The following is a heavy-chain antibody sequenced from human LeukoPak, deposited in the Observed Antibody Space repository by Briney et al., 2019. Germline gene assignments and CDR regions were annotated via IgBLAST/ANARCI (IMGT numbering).Heavy chain of an antibody. D-gene: IGHD6-13*01. J-gene: IGHJ4*02. CDR2: IYYSGST. V-gene: IGHV4-59*01. CDR3: AALPPDAAACTRGGY. CDR1: GGSTTTYY. Sequence: SETLSLTCTVSGGSTTTYYWSWIRHPPGKGLEWIGYIYYSGSTNYNPSLKSRVTISVDTSKNQFSLKLSSVTAADTAVYYWAALPPDAAACTRGGYWGQGTLVTVSS.